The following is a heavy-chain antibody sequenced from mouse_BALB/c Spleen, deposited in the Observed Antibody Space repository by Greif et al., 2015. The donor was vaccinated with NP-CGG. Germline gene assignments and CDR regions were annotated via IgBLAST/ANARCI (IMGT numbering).Heavy chain of an antibody. CDR1: GYSITSGYY. D-gene: IGHD2-1*01. J-gene: IGHJ4*01. Sequence: ESGPGLVKPSQSLSLTCSVTGYSITSGYYWNWIRQFPGNKLGWMGYISYDGSNNYNPSLKNRISITRDTSKNQFFLKLNSVTTEDTATYYCARGPYGNYLYYAMDYWGQGTSVTVSS. CDR2: ISYDGSN. V-gene: IGHV3-6*02. CDR3: ARGPYGNYLYYAMDY.